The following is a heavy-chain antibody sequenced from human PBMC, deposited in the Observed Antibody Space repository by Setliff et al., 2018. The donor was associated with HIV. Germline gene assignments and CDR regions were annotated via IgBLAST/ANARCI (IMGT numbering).Heavy chain of an antibody. V-gene: IGHV1-69*10. CDR3: AQLGMVDDFDY. D-gene: IGHD1-1*01. CDR2: IIPILGIA. Sequence: SVKVSCKTSGYTFTSYHIHWVRQAPGQGLEWMGGIIPILGIANYAQKFQGRVTITADKSTSTAYMELSSLRSEDTAVYYCAQLGMVDDFDYWGQGTLVTVSS. CDR1: GYTFTSYH. J-gene: IGHJ4*02.